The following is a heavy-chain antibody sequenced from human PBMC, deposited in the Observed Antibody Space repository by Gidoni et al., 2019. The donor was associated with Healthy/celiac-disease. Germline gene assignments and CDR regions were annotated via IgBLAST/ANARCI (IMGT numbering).Heavy chain of an antibody. V-gene: IGHV1-69*01. CDR3: ARVVCSSTSCYQPWVGGMDV. CDR1: GGTFSSYA. Sequence: QVQLVQSGAEVKKPGSSVKVSCKASGGTFSSYAISWVRQAPGHGLECRGGIIPIFGTANYAQKFQGRVTITADESTSTAYMELSSLRSEDTAVYYCARVVCSSTSCYQPWVGGMDVWGQGTTVTVSS. J-gene: IGHJ6*02. CDR2: IIPIFGTA. D-gene: IGHD2-2*01.